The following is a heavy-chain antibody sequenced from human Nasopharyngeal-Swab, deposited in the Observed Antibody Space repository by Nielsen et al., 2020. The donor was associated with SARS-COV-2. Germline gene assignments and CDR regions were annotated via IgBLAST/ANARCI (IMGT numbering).Heavy chain of an antibody. CDR2: IYYSGST. CDR1: GGSISSSSYY. Sequence: SETLSLTCTVSGGSISSSSYYWGWIRQPPGKGLEWIGSIYYSGSTYYNPSLKSRVTISVDTSKNQFSLKLSFVTAADTAVYYCARHAYYDFWSGYYTWFDPWGQGTLVTVSS. V-gene: IGHV4-39*01. CDR3: ARHAYYDFWSGYYTWFDP. J-gene: IGHJ5*02. D-gene: IGHD3-3*01.